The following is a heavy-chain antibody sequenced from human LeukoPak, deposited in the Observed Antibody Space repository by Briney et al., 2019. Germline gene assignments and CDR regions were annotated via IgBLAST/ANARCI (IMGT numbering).Heavy chain of an antibody. V-gene: IGHV4-34*01. CDR3: ARTGFWSGYYIAHYYYYYMDV. D-gene: IGHD3-3*01. CDR1: GGSFSGYY. Sequence: PSETLSLTCAVYGGSFSGYYWSWIRQPPGKGLEWIGEINHSGSTNYNPSLKSRVTISVDTSKNQFSLKLSSVTAADTAVYYCARTGFWSGYYIAHYYYYYMDVWGKGTTVTVSS. CDR2: INHSGST. J-gene: IGHJ6*03.